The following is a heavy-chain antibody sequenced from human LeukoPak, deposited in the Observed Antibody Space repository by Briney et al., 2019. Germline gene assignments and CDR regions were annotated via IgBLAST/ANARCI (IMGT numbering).Heavy chain of an antibody. CDR1: GGSISSGGYY. V-gene: IGHV4-39*07. J-gene: IGHJ5*02. D-gene: IGHD6-13*01. Sequence: SETLSLTCIVSGGSISSGGYYWSWIRQPPGKGLEWIGEINHSGSTNYNPSLKSRVTISVDTSKNQFSLKLSSVTAADTAVYYCARGAAADTWGQGTLVTVSS. CDR3: ARGAAADT. CDR2: INHSGST.